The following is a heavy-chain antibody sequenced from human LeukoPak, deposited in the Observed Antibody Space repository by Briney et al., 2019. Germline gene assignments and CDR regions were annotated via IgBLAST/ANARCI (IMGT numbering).Heavy chain of an antibody. CDR3: ARDRPNNWFDP. CDR1: GFTFSRHW. V-gene: IGHV3-74*01. J-gene: IGHJ5*02. CDR2: IHADGSGT. Sequence: GGSLRLSCAGSGFTFSRHWMHWVRQAPGKGLVWVSGIHADGSGTDYADFVKGRFTISRDNAKNMLYLDMNSLRADGTAVYYCARDRPNNWFDPWGQGTLVTVPS.